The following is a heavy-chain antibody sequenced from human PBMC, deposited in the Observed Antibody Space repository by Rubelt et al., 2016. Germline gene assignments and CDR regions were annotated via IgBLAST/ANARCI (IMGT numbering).Heavy chain of an antibody. CDR2: INAGNGNT. D-gene: IGHD5-12*01. V-gene: IGHV1-3*01. CDR3: ASDKLGEDSGYDLDY. Sequence: KPGASVKVSCKASGHTFTSYAMHWVRQAPGQRLEWMGWINAGNGNTKYSQKFQGRVTITRDTSASTAYMELSSLRSEDTAVYYCASDKLGEDSGYDLDYWGQGTLVTVSS. CDR1: GHTFTSYA. J-gene: IGHJ4*02.